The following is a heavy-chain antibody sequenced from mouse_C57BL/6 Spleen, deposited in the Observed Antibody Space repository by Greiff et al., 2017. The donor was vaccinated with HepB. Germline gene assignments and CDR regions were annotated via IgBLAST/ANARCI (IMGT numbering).Heavy chain of an antibody. Sequence: EVKLMESGGGLVQPKGSLKLSCAASGFSFNTYAMNWVRQAPGKGLEWVARIRSKSNNYATYYADSVKDRFTISRDDSESMLYLQMNNLKTEDTAMYYCVRQGHIYWYFDVWGTGTTVTVSS. CDR3: VRQGHIYWYFDV. CDR1: GFSFNTYA. J-gene: IGHJ1*03. V-gene: IGHV10-1*01. D-gene: IGHD3-1*01. CDR2: IRSKSNNYAT.